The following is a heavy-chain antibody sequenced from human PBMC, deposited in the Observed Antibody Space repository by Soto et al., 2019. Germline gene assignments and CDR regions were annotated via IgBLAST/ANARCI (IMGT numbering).Heavy chain of an antibody. J-gene: IGHJ4*02. CDR2: FYYSGRT. CDR1: GESISSSYYY. Sequence: KTSETLSLTCIVCGESISSSYYYWGWIRQPPGKVLEWIGSFYYSGRTYYNPSFKSRVTLSIATPKNQFSLNLSSVTAPDTAVYSCARQRTPVVTQAYFDHRGQGAMVTVSS. D-gene: IGHD2-21*02. V-gene: IGHV4-39*01. CDR3: ARQRTPVVTQAYFDH.